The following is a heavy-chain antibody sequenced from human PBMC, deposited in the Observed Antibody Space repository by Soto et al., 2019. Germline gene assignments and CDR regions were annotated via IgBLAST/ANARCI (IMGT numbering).Heavy chain of an antibody. CDR1: GYTFTGYY. J-gene: IGHJ6*02. CDR2: INPNSGGT. V-gene: IGHV1-2*04. Sequence: ASVKVSCKASGYTFTGYYMHWVRQAPGQGLEWMGWINPNSGGTNYAQKFQGWVTMTRDTSISTAYMELSRLRSDDTAVYYCARFSVEYYYYGMDVWGQGTTVTVSS. CDR3: ARFSVEYYYYGMDV.